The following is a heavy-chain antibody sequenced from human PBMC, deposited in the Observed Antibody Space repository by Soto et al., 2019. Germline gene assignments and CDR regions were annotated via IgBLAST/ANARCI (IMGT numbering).Heavy chain of an antibody. CDR3: ARDPPPGVVGWYFDL. CDR2: ISSSSSTI. CDR1: GFTFSSYS. J-gene: IGHJ2*01. D-gene: IGHD2-15*01. Sequence: PGGSLRLSCAASGFTFSSYSMNWVRQAPGKGLEWVSYISSSSSTIYYADSVKGRFTISRDNAKNSLYLQMNSLRAEDTAVYYCARDPPPGVVGWYFDLWGRGTLVTVSS. V-gene: IGHV3-48*01.